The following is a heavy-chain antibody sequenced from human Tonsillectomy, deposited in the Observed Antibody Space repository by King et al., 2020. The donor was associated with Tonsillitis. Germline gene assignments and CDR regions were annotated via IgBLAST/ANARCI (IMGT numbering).Heavy chain of an antibody. Sequence: VQLVESGGGVVQPGRSLRLSCAASGFIFSGQAMHWVRQTPGKGLEWVAALSFDGYKEYYGDSVRGRFTISRDNSENTLDLQMNSLIAEVTAVYYGARDNYAYSGSFHGYWGQGTLVTVSS. CDR1: GFIFSGQA. D-gene: IGHD1-26*01. J-gene: IGHJ4*02. CDR2: LSFDGYKE. CDR3: ARDNYAYSGSFHGY. V-gene: IGHV3-30*01.